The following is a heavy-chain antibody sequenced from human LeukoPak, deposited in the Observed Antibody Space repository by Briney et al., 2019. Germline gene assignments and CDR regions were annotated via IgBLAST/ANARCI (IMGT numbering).Heavy chain of an antibody. CDR3: ARGKNYYYYMDV. Sequence: SETLSLTCAVYGGSFSGYYWSWIRQPPGKGLEWIGEINHSGSTNYNPSLKSRVTISVDTSKNQFSLKLSSVTAADTAVYYWARGKNYYYYMDVWGKGTTVTVSS. J-gene: IGHJ6*03. CDR1: GGSFSGYY. V-gene: IGHV4-34*01. CDR2: INHSGST.